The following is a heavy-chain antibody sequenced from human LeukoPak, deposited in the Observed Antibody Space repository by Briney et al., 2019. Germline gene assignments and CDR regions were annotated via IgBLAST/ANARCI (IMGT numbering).Heavy chain of an antibody. D-gene: IGHD2-8*01. CDR3: AREGLIDGAFDI. Sequence: GGSLRLSCAASGFTFSSYGMHWVRQAPGKGLEWVSVFYSGSSTYYADSVKGRFTISRDNSKNTLYLQMNSLRVEDTAVYYCAREGLIDGAFDIWGQGTMVTVSS. CDR2: FYSGSST. CDR1: GFTFSSYG. J-gene: IGHJ3*02. V-gene: IGHV3-66*01.